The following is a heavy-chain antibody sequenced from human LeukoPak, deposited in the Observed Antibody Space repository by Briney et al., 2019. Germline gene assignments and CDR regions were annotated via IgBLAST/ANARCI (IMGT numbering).Heavy chain of an antibody. CDR2: ISSSSSTI. CDR3: ASGTGSYYLATWYFDY. D-gene: IGHD1-26*01. J-gene: IGHJ4*02. V-gene: IGHV3-48*01. Sequence: GGSLRLSCAASGFTFSSYSMNWVRQAPGKGLEWVSYISSSSSTIYYADSVKGRFTISRDNAKNSLYLQMNSLRAEDTAVYYCASGTGSYYLATWYFDYWGQGTLVTVSS. CDR1: GFTFSSYS.